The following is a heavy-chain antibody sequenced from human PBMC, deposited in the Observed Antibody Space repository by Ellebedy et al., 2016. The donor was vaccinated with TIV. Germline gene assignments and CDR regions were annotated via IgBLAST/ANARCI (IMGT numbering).Heavy chain of an antibody. D-gene: IGHD3-10*02. Sequence: GGSLTLSXAASGFTFSSYAMSWVRQAPGKGLEWVSAISGSGGSTYYADSVKGRFTISRDNSKNTLYLQMNSLRAEDTAVYYCAKDERGDGDYVRVIYGMDVWGQGTTVTVSS. J-gene: IGHJ6*02. V-gene: IGHV3-23*01. CDR3: AKDERGDGDYVRVIYGMDV. CDR1: GFTFSSYA. CDR2: ISGSGGST.